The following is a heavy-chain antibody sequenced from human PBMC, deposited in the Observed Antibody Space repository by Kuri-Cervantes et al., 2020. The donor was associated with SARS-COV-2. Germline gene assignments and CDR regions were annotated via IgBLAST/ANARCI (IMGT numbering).Heavy chain of an antibody. J-gene: IGHJ4*02. CDR1: GGSISSSSYY. V-gene: IGHV4-39*01. CDR3: ARGGSTRSLDY. CDR2: IYYSGST. D-gene: IGHD2-2*01. Sequence: SETLSLTCTVSGGSISSSSYYWGWIRQPPGKGLEWIGSIYYSGSTYYNPSLKSRVTISVDTSKNQFSLKLSSVTAADTAVYYCARGGSTRSLDYWGQGTLVTVSS.